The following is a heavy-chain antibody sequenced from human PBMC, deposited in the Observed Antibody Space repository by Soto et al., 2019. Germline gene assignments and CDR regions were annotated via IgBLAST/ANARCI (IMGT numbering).Heavy chain of an antibody. CDR3: ARVQVSGSYYNGYGMDV. CDR1: GESFSGYY. Sequence: AETLSLTCAVYGESFSGYYWSWIRQPPGKGLEWIGEIHDSGSTNYNPSLKSRLIISVDTSRNQFSLKLSSVTAADTAVYYCARVQVSGSYYNGYGMDVWGQGTTVTVSS. J-gene: IGHJ6*02. CDR2: IHDSGST. D-gene: IGHD3-10*01. V-gene: IGHV4-34*01.